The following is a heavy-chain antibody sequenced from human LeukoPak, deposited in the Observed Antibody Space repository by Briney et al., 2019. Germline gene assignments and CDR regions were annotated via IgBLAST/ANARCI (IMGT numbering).Heavy chain of an antibody. CDR2: ISSNGGST. D-gene: IGHD3-22*01. V-gene: IGHV3-64*01. CDR1: GFTFSSYA. CDR3: ARGGMIDY. J-gene: IGHJ4*02. Sequence: GGSLRLSCAASGFTFSSYAMHWVRQAPGKGLEYVSAISSNGGSTYYANSVKGRFTISRDNSKSTLYLQMGSLRAEDMAVYYCARGGMIDYWGQGTLVTVSS.